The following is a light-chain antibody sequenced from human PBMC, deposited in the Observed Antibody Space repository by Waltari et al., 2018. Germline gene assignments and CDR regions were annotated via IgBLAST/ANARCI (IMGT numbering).Light chain of an antibody. V-gene: IGLV4-69*01. Sequence: QLVLTQSPSASASLGASVRLTCTLSSRHSSHVIACHQQQPEKGPRYLMRVNSDGSHSKGDEIPDRFSGSSSGAERYLTISSLQSEDEADYYCQTGGHGTWVFGGGTKLTVL. J-gene: IGLJ3*02. CDR1: SRHSSHV. CDR3: QTGGHGTWV. CDR2: VNSDGSH.